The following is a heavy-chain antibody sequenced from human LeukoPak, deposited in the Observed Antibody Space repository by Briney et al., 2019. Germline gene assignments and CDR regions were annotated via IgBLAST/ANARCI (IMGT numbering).Heavy chain of an antibody. Sequence: GGSLRLSCAASQFIFSTYAMSWVRQPPGKGLEWVSGITSSGGSTYYADSVRGRFTISRDNSKNTPSLQMNSLRAEDTALYYCAKDIQARPKEILWFGEFQLDNTFDYWGQGTLVTVSS. D-gene: IGHD3-10*01. J-gene: IGHJ4*02. CDR3: AKDIQARPKEILWFGEFQLDNTFDY. CDR2: ITSSGGST. CDR1: QFIFSTYA. V-gene: IGHV3-23*01.